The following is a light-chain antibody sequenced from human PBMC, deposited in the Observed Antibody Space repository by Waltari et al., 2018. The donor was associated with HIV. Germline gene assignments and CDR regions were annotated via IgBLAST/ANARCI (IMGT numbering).Light chain of an antibody. CDR2: GVS. J-gene: IGKJ5*01. Sequence: EIVLTQSPGTLSLSPGDGATPSCRASQSVSSSYLAGYQQKPGRAPRLLIYGVSSRATGIPDRFSGSGSGTDFTLIISRLEPEDFAVYYCQQYGSSPPITFGQGTRLEIK. V-gene: IGKV3-20*01. CDR1: QSVSSSY. CDR3: QQYGSSPPIT.